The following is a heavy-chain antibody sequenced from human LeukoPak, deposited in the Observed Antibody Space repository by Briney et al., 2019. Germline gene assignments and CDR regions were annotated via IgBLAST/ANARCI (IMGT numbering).Heavy chain of an antibody. D-gene: IGHD3-16*02. V-gene: IGHV1-2*02. Sequence: GASVKVSCKASGYTFTGYYMHWVRQAPGQGLEWMGWINPNSGGTNYAQKFQGRVTMTRDTSISTAYMELSRLRSDDTAVYYCARDQFPYDYVWGSYRQRSAFDIWGQGTMVTVSS. CDR1: GYTFTGYY. CDR3: ARDQFPYDYVWGSYRQRSAFDI. J-gene: IGHJ3*02. CDR2: INPNSGGT.